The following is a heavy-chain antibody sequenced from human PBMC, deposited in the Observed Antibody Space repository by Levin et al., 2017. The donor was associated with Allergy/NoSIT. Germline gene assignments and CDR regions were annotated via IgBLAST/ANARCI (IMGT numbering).Heavy chain of an antibody. Sequence: GGSLRLSCAASGFTFSSYSMNWVRQAPGKGLEWVAVISNDGTNKYHADSVKGRFTISRDDSKSMLYLQMNSLRAEDTALYYCARVPGYGGDAGKFDYWGQGTLVTVSS. CDR3: ARVPGYGGDAGKFDY. V-gene: IGHV3-30-3*01. CDR2: ISNDGTNK. D-gene: IGHD4-23*01. J-gene: IGHJ4*02. CDR1: GFTFSSYS.